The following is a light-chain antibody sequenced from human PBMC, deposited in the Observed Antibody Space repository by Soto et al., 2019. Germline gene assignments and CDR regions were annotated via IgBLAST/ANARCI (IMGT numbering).Light chain of an antibody. Sequence: EFVLTQSPGTLSLSPGERATLSCRASQSISSNYLAWYQQKPGQAPRLLIYGASSRAPGIPDRFSGSGSGTTFTLTISRLEPEDFAVYYCQRYGRSPPITFGQGTRLEI. CDR1: QSISSNY. J-gene: IGKJ5*01. CDR2: GAS. CDR3: QRYGRSPPIT. V-gene: IGKV3-20*01.